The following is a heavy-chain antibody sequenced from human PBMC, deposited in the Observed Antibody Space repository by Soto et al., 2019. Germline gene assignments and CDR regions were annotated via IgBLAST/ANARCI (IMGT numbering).Heavy chain of an antibody. J-gene: IGHJ4*02. D-gene: IGHD3-22*01. V-gene: IGHV5-10-1*01. CDR1: GCSFTSYW. CDR3: ASPYYYDSSGYV. CDR2: IDPSDSYT. Sequence: GESLKISCKGSGCSFTSYWISWVRQMPGKGLEWMGRIDPSDSYTNYSPSFQGHVTISADKSISTAYLQWSSLKASDTAMYYCASPYYYDSSGYVWGQGSLVTVSS.